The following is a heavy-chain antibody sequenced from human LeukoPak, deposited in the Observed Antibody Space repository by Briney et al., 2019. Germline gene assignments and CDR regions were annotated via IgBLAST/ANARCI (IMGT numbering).Heavy chain of an antibody. CDR2: INPNSGGT. CDR1: GYTFTGYY. V-gene: IGHV1-2*02. D-gene: IGHD3-10*01. CDR3: ARGNYYGSGRLSNWFDP. J-gene: IGHJ5*02. Sequence: GASVKVSCKASGYTFTGYYMHWVRQAPGQGLEWMGWINPNSGGTNYAQKFQGRVTMTRDTSISTAYMELGRLRSDDTAVYYCARGNYYGSGRLSNWFDPWGQGTLVTVSS.